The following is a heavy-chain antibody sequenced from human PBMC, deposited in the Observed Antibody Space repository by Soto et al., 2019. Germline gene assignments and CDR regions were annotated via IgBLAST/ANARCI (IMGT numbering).Heavy chain of an antibody. Sequence: GGSLRLSCAASGFTFSSYWMSWVRQAPGKGLEWVANIKQDGSEKYYVDSVKGRFTISRDNAKNSLYLQMNSLRAEDTAVYYCARVRGRYFDWLDYWGQGTLVTVSS. CDR3: ARVRGRYFDWLDY. CDR1: GFTFSSYW. CDR2: IKQDGSEK. D-gene: IGHD3-9*01. V-gene: IGHV3-7*01. J-gene: IGHJ4*02.